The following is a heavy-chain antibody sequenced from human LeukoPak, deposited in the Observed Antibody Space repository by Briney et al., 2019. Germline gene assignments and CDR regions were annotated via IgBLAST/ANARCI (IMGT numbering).Heavy chain of an antibody. CDR2: IYYSGNT. CDR1: GGSISSSSYY. J-gene: IGHJ4*02. Sequence: SETLSLTCTVSGGSISSSSYYWGWIRQPPGEGLEWIGSIYYSGNTYYNPSLKSRVTISVDTSKNQFSLKLSSVVAADTAVYYCARQQPELDYWGQGTLVTVSS. V-gene: IGHV4-39*01. D-gene: IGHD1-14*01. CDR3: ARQQPELDY.